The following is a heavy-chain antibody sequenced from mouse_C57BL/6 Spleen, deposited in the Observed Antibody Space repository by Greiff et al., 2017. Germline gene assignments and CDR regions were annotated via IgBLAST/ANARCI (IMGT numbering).Heavy chain of an antibody. CDR3: ARARDYYGLDY. D-gene: IGHD1-2*01. J-gene: IGHJ2*01. Sequence: VQLKESGPGLVKPSQSLSLTCSVTGYSITSGYYWNWIRQFPGNKLEWMGYISYDGSNNYNPSLKNRISITRDTSKNQFFLKLNSVTTEDTATYYCARARDYYGLDYWGQGTTLTVSS. CDR1: GYSITSGYY. CDR2: ISYDGSN. V-gene: IGHV3-6*01.